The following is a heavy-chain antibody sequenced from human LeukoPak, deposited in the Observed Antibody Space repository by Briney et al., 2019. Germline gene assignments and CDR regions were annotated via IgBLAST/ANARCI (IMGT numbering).Heavy chain of an antibody. V-gene: IGHV3-48*03. CDR2: IGSSDSTT. CDR1: GFTFSSYE. CDR3: ATYRQIQVPFEF. D-gene: IGHD5-18*01. J-gene: IGHJ4*02. Sequence: GGSLRLSCVASGFTFSSYEMNWVRQAPGKGLEWLSYIGSSDSTTHYADSVKGRFTISRDNSRSTLSLQMDSLRAEDTATYYCATYRQIQVPFEFWGQGTLVTVSS.